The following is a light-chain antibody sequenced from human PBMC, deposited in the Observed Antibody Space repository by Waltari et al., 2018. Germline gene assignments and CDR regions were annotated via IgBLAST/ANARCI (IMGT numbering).Light chain of an antibody. CDR1: SGDVRRYNL. V-gene: IGLV2-23*02. CDR3: CSYAGAGTGV. J-gene: IGLJ3*02. Sequence: QSALTQPASVSGSPGQSITISRTGTSGDVRRYNLVSWYQQHPGKAPKLMIYEVGKRPSGISNRFSGSKSGNTASLTISGLQAEDEADYYCCSYAGAGTGVFGGGTKVTVL. CDR2: EVG.